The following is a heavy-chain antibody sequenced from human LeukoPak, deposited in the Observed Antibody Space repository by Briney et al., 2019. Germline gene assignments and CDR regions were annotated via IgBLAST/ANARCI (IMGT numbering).Heavy chain of an antibody. CDR3: VRDSDYAFDH. J-gene: IGHJ4*02. V-gene: IGHV3-48*01. CDR2: ISNAI. Sequence: GGSLRLSCAASGFTFRSYSMKWVRQAPGKGLEWVSYISNAIWYAGSVKGRRTISRDNAKNALYLQMNSLRPEDTAVYYCVRDSDYAFDHWGQGALVTVSS. CDR1: GFTFRSYS. D-gene: IGHD3-16*01.